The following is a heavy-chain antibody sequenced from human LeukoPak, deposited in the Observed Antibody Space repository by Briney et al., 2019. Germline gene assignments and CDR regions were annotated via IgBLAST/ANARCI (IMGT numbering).Heavy chain of an antibody. V-gene: IGHV4-38-2*01. D-gene: IGHD3-22*01. J-gene: IGHJ4*02. CDR3: ARGGLRTPFDY. CDR1: GYSISSGYY. CDR2: IYHSGST. Sequence: PSETLSLTCAVSGYSISSGYYWGWIRQPPGKGLEWIGSIYHSGSTNYNPSLKSRVTISVDTSKNQFSLKLSSVTAADTAVYYCARGGLRTPFDYWGQGTLVTVSS.